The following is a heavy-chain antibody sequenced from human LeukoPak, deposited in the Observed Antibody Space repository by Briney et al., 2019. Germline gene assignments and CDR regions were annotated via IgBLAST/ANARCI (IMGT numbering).Heavy chain of an antibody. CDR1: GFTFSSYG. V-gene: IGHV3-30*03. CDR2: ISYDGSNK. CDR3: ARELRQQLGPLRSYYYGMDV. Sequence: HPGGSLRLSCAASGFTFSSYGMHWVRQAPGKGLEWVAVISYDGSNKYYADSVKGRFTISRDNSKNTLYLQMNSLRAGDTAVYYCARELRQQLGPLRSYYYGMDVWGQGTTVTVSS. J-gene: IGHJ6*02. D-gene: IGHD6-13*01.